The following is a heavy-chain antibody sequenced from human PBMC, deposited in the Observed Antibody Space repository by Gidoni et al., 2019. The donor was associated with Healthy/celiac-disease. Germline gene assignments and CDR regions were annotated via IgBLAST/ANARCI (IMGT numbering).Heavy chain of an antibody. CDR3: ARVFKQQLVQDWYFDL. J-gene: IGHJ2*01. Sequence: QVQLQESGPGLVKPSQTLSLTCTVSGGSISSGSYYWSWIRQPAGKGLEWIWRIYTSGSTNYNPSLKSRVTISVDTSKNQFSLKLSSVTAADTAVYYCARVFKQQLVQDWYFDLWGRGTLVTVSS. D-gene: IGHD6-13*01. CDR1: GGSISSGSYY. V-gene: IGHV4-61*02. CDR2: IYTSGST.